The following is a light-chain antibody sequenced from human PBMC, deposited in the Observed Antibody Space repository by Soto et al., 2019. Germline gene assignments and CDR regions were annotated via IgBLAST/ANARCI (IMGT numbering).Light chain of an antibody. V-gene: IGKV3-15*01. J-gene: IGKJ5*01. Sequence: EIVMTQSPATLSVSPGERATLSCRASQSVSSKLAWFQQKPGQAPSLLIYGVSTRATGVPVRFSGSGSGTEFTLTINSLQSEDVATYYCQQYDDLPITFGQGTRLEI. CDR1: QSVSSK. CDR2: GVS. CDR3: QQYDDLPIT.